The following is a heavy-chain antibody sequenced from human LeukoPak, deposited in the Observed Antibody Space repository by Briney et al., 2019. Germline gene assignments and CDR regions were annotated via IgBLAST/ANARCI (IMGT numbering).Heavy chain of an antibody. CDR1: GFTFTTFW. J-gene: IGHJ4*02. CDR3: AKDSGKKYDDY. CDR2: INHNRSST. V-gene: IGHV3-74*01. D-gene: IGHD3-10*01. Sequence: GGSLRLSCATSGFTFTTFWMHWGRHAPRKGLVWVSRINHNRSSTNYADSLKGRFTIPRDNAKNAVYLQMNSLRGEDTAVYYCAKDSGKKYDDYWGQGTLVTVSS.